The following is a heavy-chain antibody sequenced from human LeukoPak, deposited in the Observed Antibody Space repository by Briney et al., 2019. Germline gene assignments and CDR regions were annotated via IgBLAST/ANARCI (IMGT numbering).Heavy chain of an antibody. D-gene: IGHD6-19*01. V-gene: IGHV3-13*01. CDR2: IGTAGDT. Sequence: PGGSLRLSCAASGFTFSSYDMHWVRQATGKGLEWVSAIGTAGDTYYPGSVKGRFTISRENAKNSLYLQMNSLRAGDTAVYYCARGKSQWLVRHYYGMDVWGQGTTVTVSS. CDR1: GFTFSSYD. J-gene: IGHJ6*02. CDR3: ARGKSQWLVRHYYGMDV.